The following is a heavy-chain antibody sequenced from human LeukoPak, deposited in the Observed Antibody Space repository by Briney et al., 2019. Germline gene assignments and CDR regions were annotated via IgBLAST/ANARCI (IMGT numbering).Heavy chain of an antibody. CDR1: GGSFSTDNW. J-gene: IGHJ4*01. D-gene: IGHD6-19*01. Sequence: SETLSLTCAVSGGSFSTDNWWHWFRQSPGKGLGWIAEIYHNGDVHYNPSLKSRVTMSVDTSKNQFSLKVNSVTAADTATYFCAREVAAGSYRGFDYWGQGTLVTVSS. CDR3: AREVAAGSYRGFDY. CDR2: IYHNGDV. V-gene: IGHV4-4*02.